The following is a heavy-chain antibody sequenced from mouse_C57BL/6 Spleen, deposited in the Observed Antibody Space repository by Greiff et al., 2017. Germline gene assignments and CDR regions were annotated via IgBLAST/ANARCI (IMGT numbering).Heavy chain of an antibody. CDR1: GYTFTSYW. Sequence: QVQLQQPGAELVRPGTSVTLSCKASGYTFTSYWMHWVKQRPGQGLEWIGVIDPSDSYTNYNQKFKGKATLTVDTSSSPAYMQRSSLTSEDSAVYYCARGTGNWYFDVWGTGTTVTVSS. CDR3: ARGTGNWYFDV. V-gene: IGHV1-59*01. CDR2: IDPSDSYT. D-gene: IGHD3-3*01. J-gene: IGHJ1*03.